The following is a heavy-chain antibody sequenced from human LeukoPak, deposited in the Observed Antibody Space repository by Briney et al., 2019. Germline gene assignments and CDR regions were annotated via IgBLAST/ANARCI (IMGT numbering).Heavy chain of an antibody. J-gene: IGHJ4*02. CDR1: GYTFTGYY. CDR2: INPNSGGT. D-gene: IGHD3-22*01. CDR3: VATLEVITPGVY. Sequence: ASVKVSCKASGYTFTGYYMHWVRQAPGQGLEWMGWINPNSGGTNYAQKFQGRVTTTRDTSISTAYMELSRLRSDDTAVYYCVATLEVITPGVYWGQGTLVTVSS. V-gene: IGHV1-2*02.